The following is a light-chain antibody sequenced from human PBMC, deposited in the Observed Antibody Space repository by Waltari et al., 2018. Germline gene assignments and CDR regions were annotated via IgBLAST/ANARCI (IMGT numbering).Light chain of an antibody. CDR3: GTWDSSLSAGV. CDR2: DNN. CDR1: SSNIGNNS. Sequence: QSVLTQPPSVSAAPGQKVTISCSGSSSNIGNNSVSWYHQLPGTAPKLLIYDNNKRPSGIPDRFSGSKSGTSATLGITGLQTGDEADYYCGTWDSSLSAGVFGGGTKLTVL. J-gene: IGLJ2*01. V-gene: IGLV1-51*01.